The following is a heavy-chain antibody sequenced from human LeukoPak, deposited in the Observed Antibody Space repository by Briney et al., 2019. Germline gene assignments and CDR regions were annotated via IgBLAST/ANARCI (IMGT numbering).Heavy chain of an antibody. CDR2: IHYSGST. CDR1: GVSISTAN. D-gene: IGHD4/OR15-4a*01. J-gene: IGHJ4*02. V-gene: IGHV4-59*01. CDR3: ARDAGATAY. Sequence: SETLSLTCTVSGVSISTANWTWVRQSPGKGQEWIGYIHYSGSTTYHPSLESRATISLDPSKNQIFLKLTSVTSADTAVYYCARDAGATAYWGQGALVTVSS.